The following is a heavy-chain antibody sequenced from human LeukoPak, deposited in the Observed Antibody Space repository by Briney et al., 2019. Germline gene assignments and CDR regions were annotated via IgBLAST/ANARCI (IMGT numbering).Heavy chain of an antibody. CDR3: ARGRCVGSPNCFYFDS. CDR1: GYTFTNYD. J-gene: IGHJ4*02. CDR2: MSPNSGNT. D-gene: IGHD2-15*01. V-gene: IGHV1-8*03. Sequence: ASVKVSCKASGYTFTNYDINWVRQATGQGLEWIGRMSPNSGNTAYAQEFQGRVTITRDTSISTAYMEVSSLTSEDTAVYYCARGRCVGSPNCFYFDSWGQGTLVTVSS.